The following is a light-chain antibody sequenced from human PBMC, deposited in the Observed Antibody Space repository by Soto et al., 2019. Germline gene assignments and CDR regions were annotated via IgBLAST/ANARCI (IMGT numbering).Light chain of an antibody. CDR3: ETWDSNIHWV. J-gene: IGLJ3*02. V-gene: IGLV4-60*02. CDR1: SGYSSYI. Sequence: QSVLTQSSSASASLGSSVNLTCTLSSGYSSYIIAWHQQQPGKAPRYLMKLEGSGSYNKGSGVPDRFSGSSSGADRYLIISNLQFEDEADYYCETWDSNIHWVFGGGTKVTVL. CDR2: LEGSGSY.